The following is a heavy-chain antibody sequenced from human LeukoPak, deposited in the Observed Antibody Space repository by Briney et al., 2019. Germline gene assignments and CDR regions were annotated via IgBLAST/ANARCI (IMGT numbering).Heavy chain of an antibody. CDR2: ISSSSSYI. V-gene: IGHV3-21*01. J-gene: IGHJ4*02. D-gene: IGHD4-17*01. Sequence: GGSLRLSCAASGFTFSSYSMNWVRQAPGKGLEWVSSISSSSSYIYYADSVKGRFTISRDNAKNSLYLQMKSLRAEDTAVYYCARESPTVTSNYDYSGQGTLVTVSS. CDR1: GFTFSSYS. CDR3: ARESPTVTSNYDY.